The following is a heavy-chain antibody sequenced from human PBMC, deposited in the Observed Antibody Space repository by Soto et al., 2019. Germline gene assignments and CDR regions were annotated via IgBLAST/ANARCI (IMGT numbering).Heavy chain of an antibody. Sequence: SETLSLTCTVSGGSISSGGYYWSWIRQHPGKGLEWIGYIYYSGSTYYNPSLKSRVTISVDTSKNQFSLKLSSVTAADTAVDYCARSGGGYCSGGSCSWPYYGMDVWGQGTTVTVSS. D-gene: IGHD2-15*01. CDR3: ARSGGGYCSGGSCSWPYYGMDV. V-gene: IGHV4-31*03. J-gene: IGHJ6*02. CDR1: GGSISSGGYY. CDR2: IYYSGST.